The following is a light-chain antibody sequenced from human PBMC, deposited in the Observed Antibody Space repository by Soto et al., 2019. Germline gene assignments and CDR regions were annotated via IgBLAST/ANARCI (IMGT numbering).Light chain of an antibody. J-gene: IGLJ2*01. CDR1: SSNIGANSG. CDR2: GNS. CDR3: QSYDSSLSSVV. Sequence: QLVLTQPPSVSGAPGQRVTISCTGSSSNIGANSGVHWYQQLPGTAPKLLIYGNSNRPSGVPDRFSGSKSDTSASLAITGLQAEDEADYYCQSYDSSLSSVVFGGGTKLTVL. V-gene: IGLV1-40*01.